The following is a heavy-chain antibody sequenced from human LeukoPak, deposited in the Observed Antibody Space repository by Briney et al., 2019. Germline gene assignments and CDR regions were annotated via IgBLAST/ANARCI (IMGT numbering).Heavy chain of an antibody. CDR3: ARGTVTAPDY. V-gene: IGHV3-53*01. CDR2: TESGGNT. J-gene: IGHJ4*02. CDR1: GFTVSRNY. Sequence: GGSLRLSCAASGFTVSRNYMSWVRQAPGKGLEWVSVTESGGNTDSADSVKGRFTISRDNSKNTLYLQMNSLRAEDTAVYYCARGTVTAPDYWGQGTLVTVSS. D-gene: IGHD2-21*02.